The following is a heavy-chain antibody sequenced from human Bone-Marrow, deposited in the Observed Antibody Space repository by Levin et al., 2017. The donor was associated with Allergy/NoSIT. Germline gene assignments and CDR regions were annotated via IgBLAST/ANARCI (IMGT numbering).Heavy chain of an antibody. V-gene: IGHV3-48*02. CDR3: ARVSGSGSFYTDY. CDR1: EFTFRSYS. Sequence: GESLKISCVASEFTFRSYSMSWVRQAPGKGLEWISYISGSSGVIYYAASVKGRFTISRDNAKNSVYLEMNGLREDDTAVYYCARVSGSGSFYTDYWGQGTLVTVSS. CDR2: ISGSSGVI. J-gene: IGHJ4*02. D-gene: IGHD3-10*01.